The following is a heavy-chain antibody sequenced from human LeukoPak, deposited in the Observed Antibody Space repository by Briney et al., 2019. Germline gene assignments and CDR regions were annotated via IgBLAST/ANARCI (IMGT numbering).Heavy chain of an antibody. CDR3: ARAGLYSGSGLDY. D-gene: IGHD5-12*01. CDR1: GFTFSSYG. Sequence: GGSLRLSCAASGFTFSSYGMHWVRQAPGKGLEWVSSISSGSGYMYYEDSVKGRFTISRDNAKNSLYLQMNSLRAEDTAVYYCARAGLYSGSGLDYWGQGTLVTVSS. CDR2: ISSGSGYM. J-gene: IGHJ4*02. V-gene: IGHV3-21*01.